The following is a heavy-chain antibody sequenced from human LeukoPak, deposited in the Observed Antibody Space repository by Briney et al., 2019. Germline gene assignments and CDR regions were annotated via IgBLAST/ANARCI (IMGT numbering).Heavy chain of an antibody. D-gene: IGHD2-15*01. Sequence: PGGSLRLSCAASGFTFNSYNMNWVRQAPGKALEWVSSITSSGTYIFYADSVKGRFTISRDNSKNTLNLQMNGLRAEDTAVYYCAKDWRRIVVVGPVARHGNYMDVWGKGTTVTISS. CDR3: AKDWRRIVVVGPVARHGNYMDV. CDR1: GFTFNSYN. J-gene: IGHJ6*03. CDR2: ITSSGTYI. V-gene: IGHV3-21*01.